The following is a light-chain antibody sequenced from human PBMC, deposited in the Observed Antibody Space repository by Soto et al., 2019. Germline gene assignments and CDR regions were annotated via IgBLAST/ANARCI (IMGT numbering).Light chain of an antibody. CDR2: GAS. V-gene: IGKV3-15*01. J-gene: IGKJ1*01. Sequence: AMTQSPTTLSVSPGERATLSCRASQSVSSNLAWYQQKPGQAPRLLIYGASTRATGLPVRFSGSGSGTEFTLTICSLQSEDFAVYYCQQYSSWPGTFGQGTKVDIK. CDR3: QQYSSWPGT. CDR1: QSVSSN.